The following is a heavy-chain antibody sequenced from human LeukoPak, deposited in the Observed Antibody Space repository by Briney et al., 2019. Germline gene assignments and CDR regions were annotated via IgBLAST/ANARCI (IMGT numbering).Heavy chain of an antibody. D-gene: IGHD5-12*01. CDR2: INPAGSET. V-gene: IGHV3-7*01. J-gene: IGHJ4*02. Sequence: GGSLRLSCAASGFSFNAYWMAWVRHAPGTGLEWVANINPAGSETFHVDPVKGRFSISRDYAKNLVYLQMNSLRAEDTAVYYCATFGLVAALDLWGQGTLVTVSS. CDR3: ATFGLVAALDL. CDR1: GFSFNAYW.